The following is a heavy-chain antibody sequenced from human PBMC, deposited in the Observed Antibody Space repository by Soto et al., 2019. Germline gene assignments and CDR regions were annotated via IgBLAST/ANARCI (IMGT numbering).Heavy chain of an antibody. CDR2: ISGSGSGDGT. Sequence: EVQLLESGGGLVQPGGSLRLSCAASGFGFSNYAMNWVRQAPGKGLEWVSAISGSGSGDGTYYADSVKGRFTIPRDSSKNTLFLQMSSLRAADTAVYYCAKGLSGRYYTLFDYWGQGVLVTVSS. J-gene: IGHJ4*02. V-gene: IGHV3-23*01. CDR1: GFGFSNYA. CDR3: AKGLSGRYYTLFDY. D-gene: IGHD3-10*01.